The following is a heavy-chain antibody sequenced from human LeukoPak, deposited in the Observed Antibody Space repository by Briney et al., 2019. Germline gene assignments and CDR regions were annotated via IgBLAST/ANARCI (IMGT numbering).Heavy chain of an antibody. D-gene: IGHD4-17*01. CDR2: ISGSGGST. J-gene: IGHJ4*02. CDR3: AKDNDYGDYFNFDY. CDR1: GFTFSSYA. Sequence: GGSLRLSCAASGFTFSSYAMSWVRQAPGKGLEWVSAISGSGGSTYYADSVKGRFTTSRDNSKNTLYLQMNSLRAEDTAVYYCAKDNDYGDYFNFDYWGQGTLVTVSS. V-gene: IGHV3-23*01.